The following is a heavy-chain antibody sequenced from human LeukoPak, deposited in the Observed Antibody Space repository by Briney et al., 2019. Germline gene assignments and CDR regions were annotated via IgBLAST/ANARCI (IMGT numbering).Heavy chain of an antibody. D-gene: IGHD1-26*01. CDR2: INQDESEK. CDR1: GFTFSSYS. J-gene: IGHJ4*01. V-gene: IGHV3-7*01. Sequence: QSGGSLRLSCAASGFTFSSYSMNWVRQAPGKGLEWVANINQDESEKYYVDSVKGRFTISRDNAENSLYLQMHSLRVDDTAVYYCAKGGRYNFEYWGQGTLVTVSS. CDR3: AKGGRYNFEY.